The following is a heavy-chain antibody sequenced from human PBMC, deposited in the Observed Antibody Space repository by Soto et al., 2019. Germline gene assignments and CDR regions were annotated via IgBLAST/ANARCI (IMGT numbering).Heavy chain of an antibody. CDR2: ISWDGGST. J-gene: IGHJ4*02. Sequence: GGSLRLSCAASGFTFDDYAMHWVRQAPGKGLEWVSLISWDGGSTYYADSVKGRFTISRDNSKNSLYLQMNSLRAEDTALYYCAKEGYSSSSGYYFDYWGQGTLVSVSS. CDR3: AKEGYSSSSGYYFDY. D-gene: IGHD6-6*01. V-gene: IGHV3-43D*03. CDR1: GFTFDDYA.